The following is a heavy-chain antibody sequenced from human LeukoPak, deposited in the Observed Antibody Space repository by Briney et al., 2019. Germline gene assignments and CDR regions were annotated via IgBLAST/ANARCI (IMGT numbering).Heavy chain of an antibody. CDR3: AGDIGTYYYGSGSYYGWFDP. CDR1: GFTSSSYS. CDR2: ISSSSSTI. D-gene: IGHD3-10*01. J-gene: IGHJ5*02. Sequence: PGGSLRLSCAASGFTSSSYSMNWVRQAPGKGLEWVSYISSSSSTIYYADSVKGRFTVSRDNAKNSLYLQMNSLRAEDTAVYYCAGDIGTYYYGSGSYYGWFDPWGQGTLVTVSS. V-gene: IGHV3-48*01.